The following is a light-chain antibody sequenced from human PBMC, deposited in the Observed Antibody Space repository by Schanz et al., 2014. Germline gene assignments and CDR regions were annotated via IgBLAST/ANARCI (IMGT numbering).Light chain of an antibody. J-gene: IGLJ2*01. CDR3: SSYTSSSPVV. CDR1: SSNIGAGYD. Sequence: QSVLTQPPSASGAPGQRVTISCTGNSSNIGAGYDVHWYQQLPGTAPKLLIYGNSNRPSGVPDRFSGSKSGTSASLAITGLQAEDEADYYCSSYTSSSPVVFGGGTKLTVL. CDR2: GNS. V-gene: IGLV1-40*01.